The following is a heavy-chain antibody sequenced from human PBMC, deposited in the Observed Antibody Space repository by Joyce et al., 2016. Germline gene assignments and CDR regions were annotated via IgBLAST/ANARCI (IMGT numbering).Heavy chain of an antibody. V-gene: IGHV4-39*01. Sequence: QLQLRESGPGLIKPSETLSLICTVSGGSISSGTHYWDWLRQSPEKGLGWLGNVHYSGRTKYTPSLKSRVTMSVDRSRNLFSLKLNSVTASDTAIYYCARHQERLNRFDPWGPGSLVTVSS. CDR1: GGSISSGTHY. CDR2: VHYSGRT. J-gene: IGHJ5*02. CDR3: ARHQERLNRFDP.